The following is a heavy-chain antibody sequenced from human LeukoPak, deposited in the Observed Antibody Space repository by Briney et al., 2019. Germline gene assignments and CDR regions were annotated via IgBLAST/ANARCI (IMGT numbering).Heavy chain of an antibody. CDR1: ASTLSSYW. Sequence: PGGSPRLSCAASASTLSSYWTNWVRQAPGKGLVWVSRIDNVRTTTTYADSVKGRFTISGDIAKNTLFLQMNSLRAEDTAVYYCGRGGVPGAHDYWGQGTLVTVSS. D-gene: IGHD2-2*01. V-gene: IGHV3-74*01. J-gene: IGHJ4*02. CDR3: GRGGVPGAHDY. CDR2: IDNVRTTT.